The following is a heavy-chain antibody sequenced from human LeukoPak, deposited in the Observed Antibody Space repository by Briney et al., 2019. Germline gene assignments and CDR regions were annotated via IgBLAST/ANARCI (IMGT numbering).Heavy chain of an antibody. J-gene: IGHJ4*02. Sequence: SVKVSCKASGGTFSSYAISWVRQAPGQGLEWMGGIIPIFGTANYAQKFQGRVTITVDKSTSTAYMELSSLRSEDTAVYYCARPTWGSGWYFDYWGQGTLVTVSS. V-gene: IGHV1-69*06. CDR3: ARPTWGSGWYFDY. CDR2: IIPIFGTA. CDR1: GGTFSSYA. D-gene: IGHD6-19*01.